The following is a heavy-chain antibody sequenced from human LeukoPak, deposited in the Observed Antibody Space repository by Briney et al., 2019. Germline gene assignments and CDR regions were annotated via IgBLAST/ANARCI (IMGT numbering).Heavy chain of an antibody. CDR2: IIPIFGTA. CDR3: ARTLPGIAVAGTINYYYSYYMDV. CDR1: VGTFSSYA. Sequence: ASVTVSFKASVGTFSSYAISWVRQAHGQGHEWMGGIIPIFGTANYAHKFQGRVTITTDESTSTAYMALSSLRSEDTAVYYCARTLPGIAVAGTINYYYSYYMDVCGKGTTVTV. V-gene: IGHV1-69*05. J-gene: IGHJ6*03. D-gene: IGHD6-19*01.